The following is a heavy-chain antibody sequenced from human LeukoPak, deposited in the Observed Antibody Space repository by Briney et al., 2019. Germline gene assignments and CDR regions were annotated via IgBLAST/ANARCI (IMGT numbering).Heavy chain of an antibody. CDR1: GYTFTSYY. CDR2: INPSGGST. CDR3: ARVVGGSWLRSWFDP. D-gene: IGHD2-15*01. V-gene: IGHV1-46*01. J-gene: IGHJ5*02. Sequence: ASVKVSCKASGYTFTSYYMHWVRQAPGQGLEWMGIINPSGGSTSYAQKFQGRVTMTRDMSTSTVYMELSSLRSEDTAVYYCARVVGGSWLRSWFDPWGQGTLVTVSS.